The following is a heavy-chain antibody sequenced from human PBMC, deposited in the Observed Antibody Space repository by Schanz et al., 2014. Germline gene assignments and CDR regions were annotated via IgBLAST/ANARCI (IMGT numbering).Heavy chain of an antibody. CDR3: ATMWGYCTATACQILEVLDV. D-gene: IGHD2-8*02. Sequence: QVQLVQSGPEVEKPGASVKVSCKTSGYTFTEYTMYWLRQAPGQRLEWMGWINSANGNTKYSHRFQGRVTITRDTSATTAYMELSSLRSEDTAVYYCATMWGYCTATACQILEVLDVWGQGTMVTVSS. CDR1: GYTFTEYT. J-gene: IGHJ3*01. CDR2: INSANGNT. V-gene: IGHV1-3*01.